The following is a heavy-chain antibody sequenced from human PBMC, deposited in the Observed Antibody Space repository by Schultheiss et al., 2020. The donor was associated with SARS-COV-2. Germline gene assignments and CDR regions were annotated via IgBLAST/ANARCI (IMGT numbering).Heavy chain of an antibody. D-gene: IGHD6-19*01. V-gene: IGHV3-72*01. CDR1: GFTFSSYG. CDR2: TRNKGNSYTT. CDR3: ARGGITVAGGNDY. J-gene: IGHJ4*02. Sequence: GGSLRLSCAASGFTFSSYGMHWVRQAPGKGLEWVGRTRNKGNSYTTEYAASVKGRFSISRDDSKNSLYLQMNSLKTEDTAVYYCARGGITVAGGNDYWGQGTLVTVSS.